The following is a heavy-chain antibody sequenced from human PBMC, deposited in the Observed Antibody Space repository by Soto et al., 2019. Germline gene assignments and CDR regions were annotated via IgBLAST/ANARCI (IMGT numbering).Heavy chain of an antibody. Sequence: APAEASSKAPGYTLTGYYMHSVRQAPGQGLEWMGWINPNSGGTNYAQKFQGWVTMTRDTSISTAYMELSRLRSDDTAVYYCARTAYSSSRTLNFDYWGQGTLVTVSS. J-gene: IGHJ4*02. CDR1: GYTLTGYY. CDR2: INPNSGGT. V-gene: IGHV1-2*04. CDR3: ARTAYSSSRTLNFDY. D-gene: IGHD6-6*01.